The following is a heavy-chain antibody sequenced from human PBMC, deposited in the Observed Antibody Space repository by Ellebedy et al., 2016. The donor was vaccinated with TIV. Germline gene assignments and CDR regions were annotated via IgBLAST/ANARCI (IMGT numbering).Heavy chain of an antibody. V-gene: IGHV3-15*01. J-gene: IGHJ4*02. Sequence: GESLKISCAASGFTFSNAWMSWVRQAPGKGLEWVGRIKSKTDGGTTDHAAPVKGRFSISRDDSKNTLYLQMNSLKNEDTAVYYCTTDYRSWETVKIYWGQGTLVTVSS. CDR3: TTDYRSWETVKIY. CDR2: IKSKTDGGTT. D-gene: IGHD1-26*01. CDR1: GFTFSNAW.